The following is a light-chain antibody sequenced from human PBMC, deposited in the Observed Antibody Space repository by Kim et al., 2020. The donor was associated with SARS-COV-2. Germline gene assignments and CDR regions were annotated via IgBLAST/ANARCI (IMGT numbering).Light chain of an antibody. V-gene: IGLV10-54*01. J-gene: IGLJ3*02. CDR1: GNNVGNQG. Sequence: QTATLTCTGNGNNVGNQGAAWLQQHQGHPPKLLSYRNNNRPSGISERLSASRSGNTASLTITGLQPEDEADYYCSAWDSSLNVWVFGGGTQLTVL. CDR3: SAWDSSLNVWV. CDR2: RNN.